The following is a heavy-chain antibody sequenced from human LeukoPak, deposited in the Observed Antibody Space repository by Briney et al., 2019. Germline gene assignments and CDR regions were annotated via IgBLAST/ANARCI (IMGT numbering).Heavy chain of an antibody. CDR2: INHSGST. V-gene: IGHV4-34*01. J-gene: IGHJ3*01. D-gene: IGHD6-6*01. CDR3: ASRRKRGGAFDL. Sequence: SETLSLTCAVYGGSFRGYYWSWLRQPPGKGVAWVGEINHSGSTNYNPSLKSRVTISVDTSKNHYSLKLSSVTAADTAVYYCASRRKRGGAFDLWGQGKVVTVSS. CDR1: GGSFRGYY.